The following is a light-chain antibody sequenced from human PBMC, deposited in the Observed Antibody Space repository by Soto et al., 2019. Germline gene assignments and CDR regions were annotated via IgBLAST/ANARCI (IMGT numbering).Light chain of an antibody. CDR3: QLYSSTPLN. Sequence: EIVLTQSPGTLSLSPGERATLSCRASQSVSSSYLAWYQQKPGQAPRLLIYGASSRATGIPDRFSGSGSGTDFTTTISKREPEEFGVYYCQLYSSTPLNCGPGTKMTI. V-gene: IGKV3-20*01. J-gene: IGKJ3*01. CDR1: QSVSSSY. CDR2: GAS.